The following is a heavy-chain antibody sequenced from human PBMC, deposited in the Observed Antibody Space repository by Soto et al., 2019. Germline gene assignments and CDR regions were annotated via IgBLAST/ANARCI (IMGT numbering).Heavy chain of an antibody. CDR2: IYYSGNT. CDR3: ARLSGSWQSGFDP. D-gene: IGHD6-13*01. V-gene: IGHV4-31*03. Sequence: QVQLQESGPGLVKPSQTLSLTCTVSGGSINSDDFYWSWIRQHPGKGLEWIGYIYYSGNTYYNPSFKSGVTILVDTSKNQFSLKMSSVIAADSAVYYCARLSGSWQSGFDPWGQGTLVTVSS. J-gene: IGHJ5*02. CDR1: GGSINSDDFY.